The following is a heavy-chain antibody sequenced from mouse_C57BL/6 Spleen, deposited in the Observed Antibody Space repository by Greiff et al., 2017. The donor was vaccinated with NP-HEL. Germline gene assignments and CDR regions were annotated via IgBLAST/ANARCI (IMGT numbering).Heavy chain of an antibody. J-gene: IGHJ4*01. CDR1: GYAFSSYW. D-gene: IGHD3-2*02. CDR2: IYPGDGDT. Sequence: QVQLQQSGAELVKPGASVKISCKASGYAFSSYWMNWVKQRPGKGLEWIGQIYPGDGDTNYNGKFKGKATLTADKSSSTAYMQLSSLTSEDSAVYFCARGGAAQDAMDYWGLGTSVTVSS. V-gene: IGHV1-80*01. CDR3: ARGGAAQDAMDY.